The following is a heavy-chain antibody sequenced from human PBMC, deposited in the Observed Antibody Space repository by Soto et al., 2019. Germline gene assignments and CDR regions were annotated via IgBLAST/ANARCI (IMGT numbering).Heavy chain of an antibody. D-gene: IGHD2-2*01. CDR1: GYSFTSYW. CDR3: ARHYCSSTSCYPVYYYYYGMDV. Sequence: GESLKISCKGSGYSFTSYWIGWVRQMPGKGLEWMGIIYPGDSDTRYSPSFQGQVTIPADKSISTAYLQWSSLKASDTAMYYCARHYCSSTSCYPVYYYYYGMDVWGQGTTVTVSS. J-gene: IGHJ6*02. CDR2: IYPGDSDT. V-gene: IGHV5-51*01.